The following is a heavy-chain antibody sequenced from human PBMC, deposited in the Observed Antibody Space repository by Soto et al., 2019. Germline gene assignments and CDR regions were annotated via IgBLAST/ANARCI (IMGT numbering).Heavy chain of an antibody. Sequence: EVQLVESGGGLVQPGGSLRLSCAASGFTFSNLWMHWVRQVPGKGLVWVSRINGDGTSINYADSVKGRFTISRDNAKNTLSLQMNSLRAEDTAVYYCARDPGDSTGWFYFDSWGQGTLVIVSS. CDR2: INGDGTSI. D-gene: IGHD6-19*01. J-gene: IGHJ4*02. V-gene: IGHV3-74*01. CDR3: ARDPGDSTGWFYFDS. CDR1: GFTFSNLW.